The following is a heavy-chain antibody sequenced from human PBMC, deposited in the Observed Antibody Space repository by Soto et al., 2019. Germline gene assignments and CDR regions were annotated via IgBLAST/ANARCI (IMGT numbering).Heavy chain of an antibody. V-gene: IGHV7-4-1*01. CDR1: GYTFTSYA. CDR3: ARDHPGYSSSWYYESSGYYYYGMDV. CDR2: INTNTGNP. Sequence: ASVKVSCKASGYTFTSYAMNWVRQAPGQGLDWMGWINTNTGNPTYAQGFTGRFVFSLDTSVSTAYLQICSLKAEDTAVYYCARDHPGYSSSWYYESSGYYYYGMDVWGQGTTVTVSS. D-gene: IGHD6-13*01. J-gene: IGHJ6*02.